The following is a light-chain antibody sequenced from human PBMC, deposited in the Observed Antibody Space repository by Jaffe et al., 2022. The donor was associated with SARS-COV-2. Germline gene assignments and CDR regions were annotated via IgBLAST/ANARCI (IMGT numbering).Light chain of an antibody. CDR2: WAS. CDR3: QQYYDSRRT. J-gene: IGKJ1*01. V-gene: IGKV4-1*01. CDR1: QSVLSTSNNKNY. Sequence: DIVMTQSPDSLAVSLGERASINCESSQSVLSTSNNKNYLAWYQQKPGQPPKLLIYWASTRESGVPDRFSGSGSGTGFTLTISSLQAEDVAVYYCQQYYDSRRTFGQGTKVEIK.